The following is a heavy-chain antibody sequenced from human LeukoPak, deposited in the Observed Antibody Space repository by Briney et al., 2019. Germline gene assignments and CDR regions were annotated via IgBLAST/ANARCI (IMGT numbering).Heavy chain of an antibody. V-gene: IGHV3-53*01. CDR2: MYIGGTP. CDR3: ARGAATGPTLGFDY. Sequence: GGSLRLSCAASGFSVTNNYITWVRQAPGKGLEWVSVMYIGGTPYYADSVKGRFTISRDISKNTLYLQMTSLRAEDTAVHYCARGAATGPTLGFDYWGQGTLVTVSS. D-gene: IGHD6-13*01. CDR1: GFSVTNNY. J-gene: IGHJ4*02.